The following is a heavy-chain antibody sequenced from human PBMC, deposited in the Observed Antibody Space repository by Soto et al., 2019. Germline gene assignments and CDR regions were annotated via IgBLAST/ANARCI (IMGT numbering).Heavy chain of an antibody. CDR3: ARLTFGGVIFPYGMDV. CDR1: GYTKTRSG. Sequence: ASVKLSCTASGYTKTRSGSSWVRQAPGQGPEWMGWISSYNGDTNYAQTFQGRVTITADKSTSTAYMELSSLRSEDTAVYYCARLTFGGVIFPYGMDVWGQGTTVTVSS. V-gene: IGHV1-18*01. D-gene: IGHD3-16*01. J-gene: IGHJ6*02. CDR2: ISSYNGDT.